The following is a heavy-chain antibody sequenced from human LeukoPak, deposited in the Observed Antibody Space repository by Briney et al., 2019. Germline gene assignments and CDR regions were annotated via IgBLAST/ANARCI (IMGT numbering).Heavy chain of an antibody. CDR3: AKGGYDYVEVAYFDY. CDR1: GFTFSNYA. J-gene: IGHJ4*02. D-gene: IGHD5-12*01. Sequence: GGSLRLSCAASGFTFSNYAMNWVRQAPGKGLEWVSTIIGSSGSTFYADSVKGRFTISKDTSKNTLYLHMCSLRDDDTAVYYCAKGGYDYVEVAYFDYWGQGTLVTVSS. V-gene: IGHV3-23*01. CDR2: IIGSSGST.